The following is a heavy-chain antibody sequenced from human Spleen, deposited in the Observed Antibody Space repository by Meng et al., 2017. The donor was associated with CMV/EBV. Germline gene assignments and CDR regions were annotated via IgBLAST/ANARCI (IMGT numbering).Heavy chain of an antibody. Sequence: ASVKVSCKASGYNFTGYYMHWVRQAPGQGLEWMGWINPNSGGTNYAQKFPGRVTMTGHTSITTAYMELSRLRSDDMAVYYCARVKRYCTGGSCSSTGYYGMDVWGQGTTVTVSS. D-gene: IGHD2-15*01. CDR3: ARVKRYCTGGSCSSTGYYGMDV. CDR1: GYNFTGYY. V-gene: IGHV1-2*02. CDR2: INPNSGGT. J-gene: IGHJ6*02.